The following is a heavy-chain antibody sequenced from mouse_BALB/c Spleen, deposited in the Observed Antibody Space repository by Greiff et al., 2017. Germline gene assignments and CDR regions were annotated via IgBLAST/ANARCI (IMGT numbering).Heavy chain of an antibody. Sequence: VQLKESGAELVKPGASVKLSCTASGFNIKDTYMHWVKQRPEQGLEWIGRIDPANGNTKYDPKFQGKATITADTSSNTAYLQLSSLTSEDTAVYYCAFSSYLYYFDYWGQGTTLTVSS. CDR3: AFSSYLYYFDY. CDR1: GFNIKDTY. J-gene: IGHJ2*01. D-gene: IGHD1-1*01. V-gene: IGHV14-3*02. CDR2: IDPANGNT.